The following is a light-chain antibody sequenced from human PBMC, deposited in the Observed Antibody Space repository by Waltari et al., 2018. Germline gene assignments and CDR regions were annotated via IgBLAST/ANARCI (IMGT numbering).Light chain of an antibody. J-gene: IGKJ2*01. CDR2: GAS. Sequence: ELVLTQSPGTLSLSPGERVTLSCRASQSVSSNYLAWYQHKPGQAPRLLMYGASTRATGIPDRFSGSGSGTDFALTISRLEPADFVVYYCQQYGGSPPYTFGQGTKLEIK. V-gene: IGKV3-20*01. CDR3: QQYGGSPPYT. CDR1: QSVSSNY.